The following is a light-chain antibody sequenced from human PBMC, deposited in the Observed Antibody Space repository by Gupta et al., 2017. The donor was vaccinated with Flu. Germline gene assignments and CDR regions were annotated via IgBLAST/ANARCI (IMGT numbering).Light chain of an antibody. Sequence: SSELTQDPAVSVALGQTVRITCQGDSLRSYYASWYQQKPGQAPVLVIYGKNNRPSGIPDRFSGSSSGNTASLTITGAQAEDEADYYCNSRESSGNQGWVFGGGTKLTVL. CDR2: GKN. J-gene: IGLJ3*02. CDR3: NSRESSGNQGWV. V-gene: IGLV3-19*01. CDR1: SLRSYY.